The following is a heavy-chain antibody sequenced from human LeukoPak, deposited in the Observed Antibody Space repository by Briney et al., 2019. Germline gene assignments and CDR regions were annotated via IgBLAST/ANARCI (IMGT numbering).Heavy chain of an antibody. CDR1: GFTVSSNY. D-gene: IGHD1-26*01. J-gene: IGHJ4*02. CDR3: ARESSGSYFAN. V-gene: IGHV3-53*01. CDR2: IYSGGGT. Sequence: PGGSLRLSCAASGFTVSSNYMSWVRQAPGKGLEWVSVIYSGGGTYYADSVKGRFTISRDNSKNTLYLQMNSLRAEDTAAYYCARESSGSYFANWGQGTLVTVSS.